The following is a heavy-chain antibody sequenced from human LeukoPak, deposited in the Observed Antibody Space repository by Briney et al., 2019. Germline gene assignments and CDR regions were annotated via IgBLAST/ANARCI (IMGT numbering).Heavy chain of an antibody. CDR2: IYTSGST. Sequence: PSQTLSLTCTVSGGSISSGSYYWSWIRQPAGKGLEWIGRIYTSGSTNYNPSLKSRVTISVDTSKNQFSLKLSSVTAADTAVYYCASSFGNRDWFDPWGQGTLVTVSS. D-gene: IGHD3-3*01. V-gene: IGHV4-61*02. CDR3: ASSFGNRDWFDP. J-gene: IGHJ5*02. CDR1: GGSISSGSYY.